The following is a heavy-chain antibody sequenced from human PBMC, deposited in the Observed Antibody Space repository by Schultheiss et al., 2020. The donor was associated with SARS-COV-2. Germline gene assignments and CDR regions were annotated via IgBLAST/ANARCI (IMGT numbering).Heavy chain of an antibody. J-gene: IGHJ6*02. CDR3: AKVALGVRFLEWLSHNYYGMDV. Sequence: GGSLRLSCAASGFTFSSYEMNWVRQAPGKGLEWVSAISGSGGSTYYADSVKGRFTIFRDNSKNTLYLQMNSLRAEDTAVYYCAKVALGVRFLEWLSHNYYGMDVWGQGTTVTVSS. CDR1: GFTFSSYE. V-gene: IGHV3-23*01. D-gene: IGHD3-3*01. CDR2: ISGSGGST.